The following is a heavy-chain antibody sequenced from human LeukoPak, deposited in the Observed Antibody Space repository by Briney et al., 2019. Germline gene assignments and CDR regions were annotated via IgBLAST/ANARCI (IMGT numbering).Heavy chain of an antibody. CDR3: ARLGGRLGPPGY. CDR2: IKQDGSET. D-gene: IGHD6-25*01. J-gene: IGHJ4*02. CDR1: GFTFSSYW. V-gene: IGHV3-7*01. Sequence: GGSLTLSCAASGFTFSSYWMSWVRQAPGKGLEWVANIKQDGSETYYADSVKGRFTISRDNSKNLVYLEMSSLRAEDTAVYYCARLGGRLGPPGYWGQGTLVTVSS.